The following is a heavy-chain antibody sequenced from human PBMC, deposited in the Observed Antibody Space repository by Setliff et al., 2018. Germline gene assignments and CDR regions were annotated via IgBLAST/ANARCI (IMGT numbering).Heavy chain of an antibody. V-gene: IGHV4-59*01. CDR3: ARGEADYDILTSFDY. J-gene: IGHJ4*02. CDR1: GGSISTYY. Sequence: SETLPLTCTVSGGSISTYYWSWIRQPPGKGLEWIGYIYYTGSTNYNPSLKSRVTISVDTSKNQFSLKLSSVTAADTAVYYCARGEADYDILTSFDYWGQGTLVTVSS. D-gene: IGHD3-9*01. CDR2: IYYTGST.